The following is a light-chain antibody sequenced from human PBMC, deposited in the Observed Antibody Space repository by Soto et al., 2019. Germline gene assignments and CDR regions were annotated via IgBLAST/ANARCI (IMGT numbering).Light chain of an antibody. CDR1: QDISNY. J-gene: IGKJ1*01. V-gene: IGKV1-27*01. Sequence: DIPMTQSPSSLSASVGDRVTITCRASQDISNYLAWYQQKPGKVPKLLIYGASTLQSGVPSRFSGSGSGTDFTLTISSLQTEDVATYYCQNYNRAPWTFGQGTKVE. CDR3: QNYNRAPWT. CDR2: GAS.